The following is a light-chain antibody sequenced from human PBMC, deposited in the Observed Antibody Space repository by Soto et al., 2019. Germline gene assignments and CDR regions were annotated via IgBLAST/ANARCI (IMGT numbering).Light chain of an antibody. CDR1: QSVSNF. V-gene: IGKV3-20*01. CDR3: QQFGSSPWT. Sequence: EIVLTQSPATLSLSPGERASLTCRASQSVSNFLAWYQHKPGQAPRLLIYDASVRATGVPARFSGSGSGTDFTLTINRLEPEDFALYYCQQFGSSPWTFGQGTKVEIK. CDR2: DAS. J-gene: IGKJ1*01.